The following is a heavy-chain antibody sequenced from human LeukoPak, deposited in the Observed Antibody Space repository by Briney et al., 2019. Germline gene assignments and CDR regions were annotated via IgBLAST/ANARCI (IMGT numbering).Heavy chain of an antibody. CDR1: GGSIRSSHYY. J-gene: IGHJ4*02. Sequence: SETLSLTCTVSGGSIRSSHYYWGWLRQPPGKGLEWIGSINYSGSTYYNPSLKSRVTISVDTSKNQFSLKLSSVTAADTAVYYCARQTTVTTPFDYWGQGTLVTVSS. D-gene: IGHD4-11*01. V-gene: IGHV4-39*01. CDR3: ARQTTVTTPFDY. CDR2: INYSGST.